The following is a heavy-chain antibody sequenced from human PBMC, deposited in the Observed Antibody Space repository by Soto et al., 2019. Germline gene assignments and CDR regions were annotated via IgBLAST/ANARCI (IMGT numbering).Heavy chain of an antibody. CDR1: GYTFTDYY. V-gene: IGHV1-2*02. CDR3: ARDKGSLLHNRFDP. CDR2: INPNSGGT. J-gene: IGHJ5*02. Sequence: ASVKVSCKASGYTFTDYYMHWVRRAPGQGPEWMGWINPNSGGTYYAQKFQGRVTMTRDTSISTAYMELSGLRSDETAVYYCARDKGSLLHNRFDPWGQATLVTVS.